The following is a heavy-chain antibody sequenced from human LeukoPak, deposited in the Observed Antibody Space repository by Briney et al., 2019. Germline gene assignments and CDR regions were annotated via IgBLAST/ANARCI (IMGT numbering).Heavy chain of an antibody. Sequence: SETLSLTCTVSGGSISSYYWSWIRQPPGKGLEWIGYIYYSGSTNYNPSLKSRVTISVDTSKNQLSLKLSSVTAADTAVYYCARQAAGWFDPWGQGTLVTVSS. V-gene: IGHV4-59*01. J-gene: IGHJ5*02. D-gene: IGHD2-15*01. CDR1: GGSISSYY. CDR2: IYYSGST. CDR3: ARQAAGWFDP.